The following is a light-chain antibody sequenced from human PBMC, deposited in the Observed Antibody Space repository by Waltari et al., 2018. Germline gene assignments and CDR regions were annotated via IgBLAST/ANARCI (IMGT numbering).Light chain of an antibody. Sequence: DIQLTQSPSFLSASVGDRVTITCRASQGISSYLAWYQQQPGEAPKLLIYAASTLQSGVPSRFSGSGSGTEFTLTIRSLQPEDFATYYCQQLNSFPYTFGQGTKLEIK. CDR1: QGISSY. J-gene: IGKJ2*01. V-gene: IGKV1-9*01. CDR3: QQLNSFPYT. CDR2: AAS.